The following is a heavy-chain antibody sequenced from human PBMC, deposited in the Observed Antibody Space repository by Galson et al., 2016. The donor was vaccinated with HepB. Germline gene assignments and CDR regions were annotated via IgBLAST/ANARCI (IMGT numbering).Heavy chain of an antibody. CDR2: IKSKTDGGTT. CDR3: TRCRTSCSTFDY. V-gene: IGHV3-15*01. J-gene: IGHJ4*02. Sequence: SLRLSCAVSGFTFNNAWMSWVRQAPEKGLEWVGRIKSKTDGGTTDYAAPVKGRFTISRDDSKNTLYLQMNSLKAEDTAVYYCTRCRTSCSTFDYWGQGTLVTVSS. D-gene: IGHD2-2*01. CDR1: GFTFNNAW.